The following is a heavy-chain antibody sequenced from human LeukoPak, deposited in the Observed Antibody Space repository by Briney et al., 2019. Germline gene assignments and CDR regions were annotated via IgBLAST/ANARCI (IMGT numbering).Heavy chain of an antibody. J-gene: IGHJ4*02. D-gene: IGHD4-17*01. CDR2: MNPNSGNT. CDR1: GYTFTSYD. V-gene: IGHV1-8*01. CDR3: ASPLTTVTTLVF. Sequence: GASVKVSCKASGYTFTSYDINLVRQATGQGLEWMGWMNPNSGNTGYAQKFQGRVTMTRNTSISTAYMELSSLRSEDTAVYYCASPLTTVTTLVFWGQGTLVTVSS.